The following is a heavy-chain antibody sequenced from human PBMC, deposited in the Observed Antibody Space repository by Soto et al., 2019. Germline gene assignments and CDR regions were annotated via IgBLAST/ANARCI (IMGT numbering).Heavy chain of an antibody. CDR1: GFTFSSYE. V-gene: IGHV3-48*03. CDR3: ARGTIFGVVIIAFGAFDI. CDR2: ISSSGSTI. J-gene: IGHJ3*02. Sequence: GGSLRLSCAASGFTFSSYEMNWVHQAPGKGLEWVSYISSSGSTIYYADSVKGRFTISRDNAKNSLYLQMNSLRAEDTAVYYCARGTIFGVVIIAFGAFDIWGQGTMVTVSS. D-gene: IGHD3-3*01.